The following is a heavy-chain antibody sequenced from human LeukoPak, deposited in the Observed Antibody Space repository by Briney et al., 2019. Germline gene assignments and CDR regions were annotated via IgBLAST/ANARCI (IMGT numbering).Heavy chain of an antibody. CDR2: ISSSSSCI. Sequence: GGSLRLSCAASGFTFSSYSMNWVRQAPGKGLEWVSSISSSSSCIYYADSVKGRFTISRDNAKNSLYLQMNSLRAEDTAVYYCARFLDTAMVNGYWGQGTLVTVSS. D-gene: IGHD5-18*01. V-gene: IGHV3-21*01. J-gene: IGHJ4*02. CDR1: GFTFSSYS. CDR3: ARFLDTAMVNGY.